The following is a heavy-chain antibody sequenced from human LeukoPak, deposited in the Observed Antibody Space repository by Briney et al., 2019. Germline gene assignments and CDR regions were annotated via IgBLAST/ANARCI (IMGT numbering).Heavy chain of an antibody. CDR1: GFTFSSYW. CDR2: INSDGSST. V-gene: IGHV3-74*01. J-gene: IGHJ4*02. Sequence: GGSLRLSCAASGFTFSSYWMHWVRQAPGKGLVWVSRINSDGSSTSYADSVKGRFTISRDSAKNTLYLQMNSLRAEDTAVYYCARDGSSGWYHYFDYWGQGTLVTVSS. CDR3: ARDGSSGWYHYFDY. D-gene: IGHD6-19*01.